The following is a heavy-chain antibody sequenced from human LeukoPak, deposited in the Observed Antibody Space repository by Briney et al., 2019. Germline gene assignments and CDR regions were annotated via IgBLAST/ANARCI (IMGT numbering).Heavy chain of an antibody. CDR2: IYPNASDT. CDR1: GYSFANYW. D-gene: IGHD3-22*01. CDR3: ALSSGAYDSAGYFDY. V-gene: IGHV5-51*01. J-gene: IGHJ4*02. Sequence: GESLKISCKGSGYSFANYWIGWVRQMPGKGLEWMGIIYPNASDTRYSPSFRGRVTISADKSIATAYLRWNSLKASDTAMYYCALSSGAYDSAGYFDYWGQGTLVTVSS.